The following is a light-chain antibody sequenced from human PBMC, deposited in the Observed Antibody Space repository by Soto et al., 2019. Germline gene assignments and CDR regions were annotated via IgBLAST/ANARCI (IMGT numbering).Light chain of an antibody. J-gene: IGKJ4*01. CDR3: MQALQTPRT. CDR2: LGS. Sequence: DIVMTQSPLSLPVTPGEPAYIACRSSQSLLHSNGYTYLDWYLQKPGQSPQLLIYLGSNRASGVPDRFSGSGSGTDFTLKISRVEAEDVGVYFCMQALQTPRTFGGGTKVEIK. CDR1: QSLLHSNGYTY. V-gene: IGKV2-28*01.